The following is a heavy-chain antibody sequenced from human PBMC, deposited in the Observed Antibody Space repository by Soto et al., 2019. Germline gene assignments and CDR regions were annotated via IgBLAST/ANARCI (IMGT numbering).Heavy chain of an antibody. Sequence: QVQLQESGPGLVKPSQTLSLTCAVSGGSISSGGYYWSWIRQYPGKGLEWIGHLYYSGGTYYNPSPQRRVTNTVDTAKNQFSLKVSSVTAADTAVYYCARVSNWGSEIDYWGQGTLVTVSS. V-gene: IGHV4-31*11. CDR3: ARVSNWGSEIDY. CDR1: GGSISSGGYY. J-gene: IGHJ4*02. D-gene: IGHD7-27*01. CDR2: LYYSGGT.